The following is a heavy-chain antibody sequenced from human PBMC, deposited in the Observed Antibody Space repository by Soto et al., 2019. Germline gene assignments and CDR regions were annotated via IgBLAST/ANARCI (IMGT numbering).Heavy chain of an antibody. CDR2: ISTYNGNP. D-gene: IGHD1-7*01. J-gene: IGHJ4*02. V-gene: IGHV1-18*01. CDR3: ARGRTRDGDY. Sequence: QIQLVQSGAEVKKPGASVKVSCKASGYIFTSQGISWVRQSPGQGLEWMGWISTYNGNPNYAQKLQGRVTMTTNTSTTTAFLELRSLTSDDTAVYYCARGRTRDGDYWGQGTPVIVSS. CDR1: GYIFTSQG.